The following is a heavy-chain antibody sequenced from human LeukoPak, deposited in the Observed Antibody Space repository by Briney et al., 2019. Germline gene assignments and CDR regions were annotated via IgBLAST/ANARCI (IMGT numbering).Heavy chain of an antibody. V-gene: IGHV4-59*05. J-gene: IGHJ5*02. Sequence: GSLRLSCAASGFIFSSYSMNWVRQAPGKGLECIGGISYSGLTYYNPSLESRVTLSIDTSNNQFSLKVTSVTAADTAIYYCARRPPNLNWFDPWGQGTLVTVSS. CDR3: ARRPPNLNWFDP. CDR1: GFIFSSYS. CDR2: ISYSGLT.